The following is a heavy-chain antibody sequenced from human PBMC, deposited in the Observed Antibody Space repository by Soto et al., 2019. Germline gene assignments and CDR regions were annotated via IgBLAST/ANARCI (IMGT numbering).Heavy chain of an antibody. D-gene: IGHD5-12*01. J-gene: IGHJ4*02. CDR3: ARGELVATSSDKVEPNFDS. Sequence: QVQLVQSGAEVKKPGSSVKVSCKASGGTFSSYTISWVRQAPGQGLEWMGRIIPILGIANYAQKFQGRVTITADKSTSTAYMELSSLRSEDTAVYYCARGELVATSSDKVEPNFDSWGQGTLVTVSS. V-gene: IGHV1-69*02. CDR1: GGTFSSYT. CDR2: IIPILGIA.